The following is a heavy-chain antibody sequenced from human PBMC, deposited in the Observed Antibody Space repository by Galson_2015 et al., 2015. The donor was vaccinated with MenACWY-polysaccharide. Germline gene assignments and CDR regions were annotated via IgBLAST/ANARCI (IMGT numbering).Heavy chain of an antibody. D-gene: IGHD4/OR15-4a*01. CDR2: VSSSSTSI. CDR3: AKSMTILDY. V-gene: IGHV3-48*02. J-gene: IGHJ4*02. Sequence: SLRLSCAASGFIFSSHRMNWVRQAPGRGLEWISYVSSSSTSINYADSVKGRFTISRDNAKNSLYLQMNSLRDEDTAVYYCAKSMTILDYWGQGTLVPVSS. CDR1: GFIFSSHR.